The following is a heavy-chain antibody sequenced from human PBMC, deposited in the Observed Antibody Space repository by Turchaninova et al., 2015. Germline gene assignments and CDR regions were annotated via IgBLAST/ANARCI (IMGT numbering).Heavy chain of an antibody. CDR3: ARDGGQWRDFDY. V-gene: IGHV4-34*01. CDR1: GGSFSADY. D-gene: IGHD6-19*01. J-gene: IGHJ4*02. Sequence: QVKLQQWGAGLLKPSETLSLTCAVYGGSFSADYWSWLRQPPGKDLAGIGEVSHRGGTKYNPSPRDRVAIAGGVSPTQVSRSLTSVTAPDTAVYYCARDGGQWRDFDYWGQGTPVTVSP. CDR2: VSHRGGT.